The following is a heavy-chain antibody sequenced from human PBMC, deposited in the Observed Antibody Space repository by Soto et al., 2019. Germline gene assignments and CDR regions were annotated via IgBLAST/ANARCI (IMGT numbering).Heavy chain of an antibody. CDR2: IYYSGST. V-gene: IGHV4-59*01. J-gene: IGHJ3*02. D-gene: IGHD4-17*01. Sequence: QVQLQESGPGLVKPSETLSLTCTVSGGSISSYYWSWIRQPPGKGLEWIGYIYYSGSTNYNPSLQSRVTISVDTSKNQFSLKLSSVTAADTAVYYCARVRPLGRATVTTSNAFDIWGQGTMVTVSS. CDR1: GGSISSYY. CDR3: ARVRPLGRATVTTSNAFDI.